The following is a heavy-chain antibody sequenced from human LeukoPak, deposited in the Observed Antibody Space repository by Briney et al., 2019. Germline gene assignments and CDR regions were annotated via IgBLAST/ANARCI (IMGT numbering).Heavy chain of an antibody. CDR2: SNPSGDST. CDR1: GYTFTNYY. D-gene: IGHD3-22*01. V-gene: IGHV1-46*01. CDR3: ARDWAYDDSSGYYAFDI. Sequence: ASVKVSCKASGYTFTNYYIHWVRQAPGHGLEWVGISNPSGDSTNYAKKFQGRVTMTRDTSTSTVYMDLSSLRSEDTAVYDCARDWAYDDSSGYYAFDIWGQGTMVTVSS. J-gene: IGHJ3*02.